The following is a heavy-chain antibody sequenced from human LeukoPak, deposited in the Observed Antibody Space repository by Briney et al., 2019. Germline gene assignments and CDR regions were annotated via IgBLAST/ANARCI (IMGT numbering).Heavy chain of an antibody. J-gene: IGHJ5*02. CDR1: GFTFSSYS. D-gene: IGHD3-22*01. CDR2: IYYSGST. Sequence: GSLRLSCAASGFTFSSYSMNWIRQPPGKGLEWIGYIYYSGSTNYNPSLKSRVTISVDTSKNQFSLKLSSVTAADTAVYYCARQDSSGYFNWFDPWGQGTLVTVSS. V-gene: IGHV4-59*01. CDR3: ARQDSSGYFNWFDP.